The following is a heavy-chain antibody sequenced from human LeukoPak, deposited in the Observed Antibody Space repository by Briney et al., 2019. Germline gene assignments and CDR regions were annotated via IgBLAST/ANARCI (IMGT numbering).Heavy chain of an antibody. CDR2: IYYSGST. CDR1: GASISGFY. Sequence: PSETLSLTCTVSGASISGFYWSWIRQPPGKGLEWIGYIYYSGSTNYNPSLKSRVTMSVDTSKNQFSLSLTSVTAADTAVYYCARGRNDIGQGSFFLWGQGTLVSVSS. CDR3: ARGRNDIGQGSFFL. J-gene: IGHJ4*02. V-gene: IGHV4-59*01. D-gene: IGHD3-3*02.